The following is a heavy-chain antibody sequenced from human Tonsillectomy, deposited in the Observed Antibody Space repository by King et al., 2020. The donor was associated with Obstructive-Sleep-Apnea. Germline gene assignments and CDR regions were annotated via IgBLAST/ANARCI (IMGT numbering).Heavy chain of an antibody. Sequence: QLQESGPGLVKPSETLFLTCTVSGGSISSSSYYWGWIRQPPGKGLGWIWRIYYSGSTYYNPSLKSRVTISVDTSKNQFSLKLSSVTAADTAVYYCARRGVVVPAAISFDYWGQGTLVTVSS. CDR1: GGSISSSSYY. D-gene: IGHD2-2*01. V-gene: IGHV4-39*01. CDR3: ARRGVVVPAAISFDY. J-gene: IGHJ4*02. CDR2: IYYSGST.